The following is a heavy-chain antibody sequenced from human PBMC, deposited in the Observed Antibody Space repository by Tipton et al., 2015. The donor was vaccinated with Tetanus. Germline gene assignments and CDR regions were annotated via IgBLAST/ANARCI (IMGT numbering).Heavy chain of an antibody. V-gene: IGHV4-39*01. CDR2: IYYNGNT. Sequence: PGLVKPSETLSLTCTVSGGSINSGTFYWDWIRQTPGKGLEWIGNIYYNGNTLQNPSLKSRVTMSLDKSKNQFSLKLRSVTAADTAFYYCARTAVNWFDPWGQGILVTVSS. CDR3: ARTAVNWFDP. CDR1: GGSINSGTFY. D-gene: IGHD2-21*02. J-gene: IGHJ5*02.